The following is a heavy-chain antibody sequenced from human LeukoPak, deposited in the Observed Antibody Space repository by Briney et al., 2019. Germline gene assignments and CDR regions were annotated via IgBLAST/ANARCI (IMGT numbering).Heavy chain of an antibody. D-gene: IGHD3-10*01. CDR2: INPNSGGT. J-gene: IGHJ4*02. V-gene: IGHV1-2*02. Sequence: GASVKVSCKASGHTFTGYYMHWVRQAPGQGLEWMGWINPNSGGTNYAQKFQGRVTMTRDTSISTAYMELSRLRSDDTAVYYCARALPPKYYYGSGSYLVYWGQGTLVTVSS. CDR3: ARALPPKYYYGSGSYLVY. CDR1: GHTFTGYY.